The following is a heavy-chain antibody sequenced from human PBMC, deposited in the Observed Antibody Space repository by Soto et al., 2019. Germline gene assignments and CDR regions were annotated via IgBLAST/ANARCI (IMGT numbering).Heavy chain of an antibody. CDR2: ISGTGDSS. D-gene: IGHD3-10*01. Sequence: EVQLVESGGGLVQPGGSLRLSCEASGFTFGSYAMSWVRQAPGKGLEWVSLISGTGDSSEYANPVKGRFTISRDYSKTTVFLQMNSLRAEDTAVYFCAKDNGNYGSGSFSHWGQGTLVTVSS. J-gene: IGHJ4*02. CDR3: AKDNGNYGSGSFSH. CDR1: GFTFGSYA. V-gene: IGHV3-23*04.